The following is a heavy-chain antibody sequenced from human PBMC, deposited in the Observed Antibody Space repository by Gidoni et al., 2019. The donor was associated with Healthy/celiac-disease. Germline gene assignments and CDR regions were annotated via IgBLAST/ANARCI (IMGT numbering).Heavy chain of an antibody. CDR3: AKSGDNIVVVPAAMVDY. J-gene: IGHJ4*02. D-gene: IGHD2-2*01. CDR1: GFTFSSYG. Sequence: QVQLVESGGGVVQPGRSLRLSCAASGFTFSSYGMHWVRQAPGKGLEGVAVISYDGSNKYYADSVKGRFTISRDNSKNTLYLQMNSLRAEDTAVYYCAKSGDNIVVVPAAMVDYWGQGTLVTVSS. V-gene: IGHV3-30*18. CDR2: ISYDGSNK.